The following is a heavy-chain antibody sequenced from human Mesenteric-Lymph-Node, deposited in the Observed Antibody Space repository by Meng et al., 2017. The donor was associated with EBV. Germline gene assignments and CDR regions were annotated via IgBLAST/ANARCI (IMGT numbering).Heavy chain of an antibody. V-gene: IGHV4-30-2*01. Sequence: LQLRQWGAGLFKPSQHLSLPCAVPRGPINSGEYSWSWIRQPPGKGLEWIGYISHSGNTYFQPSLKSRVTISVDTSKNQFFLKLRSVTAADTAVYFCARASYDILSGYSQYYFDYWGQGTLVTVSS. D-gene: IGHD3-9*01. CDR3: ARASYDILSGYSQYYFDY. J-gene: IGHJ4*02. CDR2: ISHSGNT. CDR1: RGPINSGEYS.